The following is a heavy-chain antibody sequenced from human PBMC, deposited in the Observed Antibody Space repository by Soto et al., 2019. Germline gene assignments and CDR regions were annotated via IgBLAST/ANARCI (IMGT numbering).Heavy chain of an antibody. Sequence: QVQLVQSGAEVKKPGASVKVSCKASGYTFTSFYLHWVRQAPGEGLEWMGLINPTGGRTENAQKFQGRVTMTRDTSSTTVYMEMRSLRPEDTALYYCGRSLGDSTSLDYWGQGTLVTVSS. D-gene: IGHD2-2*01. V-gene: IGHV1-46*01. CDR1: GYTFTSFY. CDR2: INPTGGRT. J-gene: IGHJ4*02. CDR3: GRSLGDSTSLDY.